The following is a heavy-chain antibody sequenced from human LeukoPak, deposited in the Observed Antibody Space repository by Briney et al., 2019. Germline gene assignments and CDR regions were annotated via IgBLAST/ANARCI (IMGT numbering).Heavy chain of an antibody. Sequence: GGSLRLSCVASGFTFSSYAMNWVRLSPGKGLEWVSAITDNGNTTYYADSVKGRFTISRDNSKSTLYLQMNSLRAEDTAVYYCATLRLSDHFDYWGQGTLVTVSS. CDR2: ITDNGNTT. V-gene: IGHV3-23*01. CDR1: GFTFSSYA. CDR3: ATLRLSDHFDY. D-gene: IGHD2-15*01. J-gene: IGHJ4*02.